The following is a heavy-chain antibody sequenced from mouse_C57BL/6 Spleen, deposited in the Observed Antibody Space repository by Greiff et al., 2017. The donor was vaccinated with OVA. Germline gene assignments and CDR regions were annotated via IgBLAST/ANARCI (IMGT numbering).Heavy chain of an antibody. CDR2: IYPGSGSN. V-gene: IGHV1-55*01. J-gene: IGHJ4*01. CDR3: ARYYNGSSYYAMDY. D-gene: IGHD1-1*01. CDR1: GYTFTSSW. Sequence: QVQLQQPGAELVKPGASVKMSCTASGYTFTSSWITWVKQRPGPGLEWIGDIYPGSGSNNYNEKFKSKAPLTVDTSSSTAYMQLSSLTAEDSAVDYCARYYNGSSYYAMDYWGQGTSVTVSS.